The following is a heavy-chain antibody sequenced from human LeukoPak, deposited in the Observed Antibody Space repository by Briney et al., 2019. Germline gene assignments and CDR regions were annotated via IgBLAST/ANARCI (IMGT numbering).Heavy chain of an antibody. J-gene: IGHJ6*03. CDR2: IYISGST. D-gene: IGHD2-21*01. Sequence: PSETLSLTCTVSGGSISSYYWSWIRQPAGKGLEWIGRIYISGSTNYNPSLKSRVTMSVDTSKNQFSLKLSSVTAADTAVYYCARDGENDSYYYYMDVWGKGTTVTVSS. V-gene: IGHV4-4*07. CDR3: ARDGENDSYYYYMDV. CDR1: GGSISSYY.